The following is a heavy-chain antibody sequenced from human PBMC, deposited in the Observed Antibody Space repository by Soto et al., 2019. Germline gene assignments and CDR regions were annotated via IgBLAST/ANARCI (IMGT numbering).Heavy chain of an antibody. D-gene: IGHD3-3*01. CDR3: ARRARDFWCGYPRFGVGDWFDP. CDR2: INHSGST. V-gene: IGHV4-34*01. Sequence: SETLSLPWAVYGGSFSGYDWSWIRQPPGKGRGWIGEINHSGSTNYNPSLKSRVTISVDTAKNQFSLKLSPVTAADTAVYYCARRARDFWCGYPRFGVGDWFDPWGQGTPVTVSS. J-gene: IGHJ5*02. CDR1: GGSFSGYD.